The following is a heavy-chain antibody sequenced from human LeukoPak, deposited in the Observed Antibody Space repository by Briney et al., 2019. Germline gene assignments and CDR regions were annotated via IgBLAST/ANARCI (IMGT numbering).Heavy chain of an antibody. CDR1: GGSFSGYY. D-gene: IGHD5-12*01. CDR3: ARLRRATEYYFDY. CDR2: INHSGST. Sequence: SETLSLTCAVYGGSFSGYYWSWIRQPPGKGLEWIGEINHSGSTNYNPSLKSRVTISVDTSKNQFSLKLSSVTAADTAVYYCARLRRATEYYFDYWGQGTLVTVSS. V-gene: IGHV4-34*01. J-gene: IGHJ4*02.